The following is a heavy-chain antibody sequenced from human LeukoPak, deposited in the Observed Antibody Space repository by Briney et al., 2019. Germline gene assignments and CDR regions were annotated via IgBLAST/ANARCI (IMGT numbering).Heavy chain of an antibody. D-gene: IGHD1-26*01. J-gene: IGHJ4*02. CDR1: GGSISSSSYY. V-gene: IGHV4-39*01. Sequence: SETLSLSCTVSGGSISSSSYYWGWIRQPPGKGLGWIGSIYYSGSTYYNPSLKTRVTISVDTSKNQSSLKLSSVTAADTAVYYCARSVRKWELSVKVDYWGQGTLVTVSS. CDR3: ARSVRKWELSVKVDY. CDR2: IYYSGST.